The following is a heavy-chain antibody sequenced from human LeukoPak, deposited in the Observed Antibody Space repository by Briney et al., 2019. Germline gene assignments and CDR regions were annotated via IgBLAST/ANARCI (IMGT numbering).Heavy chain of an antibody. CDR2: MNPNNGNT. J-gene: IGHJ4*02. CDR3: TRETSSRYFDY. Sequence: ASVKVSCKASGYTFTNFDINWVRQATGQGLEWMAWMNPNNGNTGNAQKFQGRVTITWDSSISTAYMELSSLRSEDTAVYYCTRETSSRYFDYWGQGTLVTVSS. V-gene: IGHV1-8*03. CDR1: GYTFTNFD.